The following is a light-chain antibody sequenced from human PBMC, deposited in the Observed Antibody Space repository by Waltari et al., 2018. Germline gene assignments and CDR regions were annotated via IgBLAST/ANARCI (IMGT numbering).Light chain of an antibody. CDR2: DAS. CDR3: QQRANLLT. Sequence: EIVLTQSPAPLSLSPGDRATLSCRASQSVSTYLAWYQHKSGQAPRLLIYDASSRATGIPARFSGSGSGTDFTLTISTLEPEDFAVYYCQQRANLLTFGGGTKVELK. V-gene: IGKV3-11*01. J-gene: IGKJ4*01. CDR1: QSVSTY.